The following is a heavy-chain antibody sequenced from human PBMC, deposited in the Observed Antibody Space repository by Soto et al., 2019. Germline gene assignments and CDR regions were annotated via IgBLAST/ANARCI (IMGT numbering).Heavy chain of an antibody. D-gene: IGHD1-7*01. CDR3: VRAPNYIYLYDAFDI. V-gene: IGHV3-21*01. CDR1: GFTFNTYS. CDR2: ISGSSNYI. J-gene: IGHJ3*02. Sequence: PWGSLRLSCAASGFTFNTYSMNWVRQAPGKGLEWVSCISGSSNYIYYADSVKGRFTISRDNAKNSLYLQLNSLRAEDTAVYYCVRAPNYIYLYDAFDIWGQGTMVTVSS.